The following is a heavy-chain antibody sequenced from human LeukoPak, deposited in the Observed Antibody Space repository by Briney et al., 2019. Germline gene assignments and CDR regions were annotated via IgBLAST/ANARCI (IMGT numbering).Heavy chain of an antibody. CDR1: GYTFTSYY. J-gene: IGHJ4*02. Sequence: GASVKVSCKASGYTFTSYYMHWVRQAPGQGLEWMGWINPNSGGTNYAQKFQGRVTMTRDTSISTDYMELSRLRSDDTAVYYCARVRGATPRGYFDYWGQGTLVTVSS. CDR2: INPNSGGT. D-gene: IGHD1-26*01. CDR3: ARVRGATPRGYFDY. V-gene: IGHV1-2*02.